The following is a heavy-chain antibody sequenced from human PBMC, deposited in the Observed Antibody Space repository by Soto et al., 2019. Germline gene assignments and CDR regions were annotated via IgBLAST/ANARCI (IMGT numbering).Heavy chain of an antibody. D-gene: IGHD1-26*01. CDR3: AREGVYSGSYPSFDY. V-gene: IGHV3-7*01. CDR2: IKQDGSEK. J-gene: IGHJ4*02. Sequence: GSLRLSCAASGFTFSSYWMSWVRQAPGKGLEWVANIKQDGSEKYYVDSVKGRFTISRDNAKNSLYLQMNSLRAEDTAVYYCAREGVYSGSYPSFDYWGQGTLVTVSS. CDR1: GFTFSSYW.